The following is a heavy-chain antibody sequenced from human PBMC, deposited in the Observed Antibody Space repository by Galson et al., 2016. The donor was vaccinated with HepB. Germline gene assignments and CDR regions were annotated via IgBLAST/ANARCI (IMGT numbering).Heavy chain of an antibody. CDR1: GDSVSSNSAA. Sequence: CAISGDSVSSNSAAWHWIRQSPSRGLEWLGRTYYRSKWYNDYAISVKSRITINPDTTKNQFSLQLNSATPEDTAVDYCARVGEGFDPWGPGTLVTVSS. D-gene: IGHD3-10*01. CDR2: TYYRSKWYN. V-gene: IGHV6-1*01. J-gene: IGHJ5*02. CDR3: ARVGEGFDP.